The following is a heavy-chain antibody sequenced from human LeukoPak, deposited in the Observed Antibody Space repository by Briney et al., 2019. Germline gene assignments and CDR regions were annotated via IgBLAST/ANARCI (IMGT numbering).Heavy chain of an antibody. D-gene: IGHD6-19*01. CDR2: INSDGSST. CDR1: GSTFSRYW. CDR3: ASSSGGFNWFDP. Sequence: GGSLRLSCAASGSTFSRYWMHWVRQAPGKGLVWVSRINSDGSSTNYADSVKGRFTISRDNAKNTLYLLMNSLRVEDTAVYYCASSSGGFNWFDPWGQGTLVTVSS. V-gene: IGHV3-74*01. J-gene: IGHJ5*02.